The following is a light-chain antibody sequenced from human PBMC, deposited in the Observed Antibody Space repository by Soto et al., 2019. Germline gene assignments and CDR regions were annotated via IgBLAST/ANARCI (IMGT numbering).Light chain of an antibody. CDR1: QSISSW. CDR2: KTS. V-gene: IGKV1-5*03. J-gene: IGKJ1*01. CDR3: QYYNDYCWT. Sequence: DIQLTQSPSTLSASVGVRVTITCRDSQSISSWLAWYQRKPGKAPNFLIYKTSNLESGVPSRFSGSGSGTEFTLTISSLQPDDFATYYCQYYNDYCWTFGQGTKVEIK.